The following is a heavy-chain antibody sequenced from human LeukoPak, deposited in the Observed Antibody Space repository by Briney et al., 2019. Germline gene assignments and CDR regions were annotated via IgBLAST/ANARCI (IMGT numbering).Heavy chain of an antibody. D-gene: IGHD3-10*01. Sequence: AAVKVSFKASGCAFTSYGISWGRRAPGQGDGWRGWIIAYNGNTNYSQKLQGRVTMTTATSTSTAYMELRSLGSDDTAVYYCARDILWFGEHYYGMDVWGKGTTVTVSS. CDR2: IIAYNGNT. J-gene: IGHJ6*04. CDR3: ARDILWFGEHYYGMDV. V-gene: IGHV1-18*04. CDR1: GCAFTSYG.